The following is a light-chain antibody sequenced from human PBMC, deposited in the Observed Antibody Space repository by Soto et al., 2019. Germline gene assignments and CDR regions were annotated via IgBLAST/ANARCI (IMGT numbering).Light chain of an antibody. V-gene: IGKV1-39*01. CDR3: QQSYNTSIT. CDR1: QSISRY. J-gene: IGKJ5*01. CDR2: AAS. Sequence: DIQITQSPSSLSASVGDRVTITCRASQSISRYLNWYQQKPVEAPKRLIYAASSLESGGPSRFSGSGSGTDFTLTISSLQPEDFATYYCQQSYNTSITFGQGTRLEIK.